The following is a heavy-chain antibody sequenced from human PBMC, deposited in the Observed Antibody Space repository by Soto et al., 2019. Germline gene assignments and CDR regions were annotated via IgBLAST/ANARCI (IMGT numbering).Heavy chain of an antibody. CDR1: GGSISSGDYY. Sequence: SETLSLTCTVSGGSISSGDYYWSWIRQPPGKGLEWIGYIYYSGSTYYNPPLKSRVTISVDTSKNQFSLKLSSVTAADTAVYYCARTYRDGYNFFDYWGQGTLVTVSS. V-gene: IGHV4-30-4*01. D-gene: IGHD5-12*01. J-gene: IGHJ4*02. CDR2: IYYSGST. CDR3: ARTYRDGYNFFDY.